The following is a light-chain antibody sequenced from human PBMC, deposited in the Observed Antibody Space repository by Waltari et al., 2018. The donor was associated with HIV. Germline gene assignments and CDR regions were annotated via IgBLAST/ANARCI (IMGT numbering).Light chain of an antibody. CDR2: GAS. Sequence: EVVMTQSPATLSVSPGERATLSCRAIPRANSHLAWYQHKPGQAPRLLIYGASTRVTGVPARFSGSGSGTEFTLTISSLQSEDFAVYYCQQYNHWPPYTFGQGTKRESK. CDR1: PRANSH. V-gene: IGKV3-15*01. J-gene: IGKJ2*01. CDR3: QQYNHWPPYT.